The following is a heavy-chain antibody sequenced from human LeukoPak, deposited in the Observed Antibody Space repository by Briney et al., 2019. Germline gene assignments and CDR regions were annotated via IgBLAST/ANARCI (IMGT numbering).Heavy chain of an antibody. J-gene: IGHJ4*02. D-gene: IGHD6-19*01. CDR2: INPSGGST. Sequence: ASVKVSCKASGYTFTSYYMHWVRQAPGQGLEWMGIINPSGGSTSYAQKFQGRVTMTRDTSTSTAYMELSSLKSDDTAVYYCARVAMSGIGSDDFWGQGTLVTASS. CDR1: GYTFTSYY. CDR3: ARVAMSGIGSDDF. V-gene: IGHV1-46*01.